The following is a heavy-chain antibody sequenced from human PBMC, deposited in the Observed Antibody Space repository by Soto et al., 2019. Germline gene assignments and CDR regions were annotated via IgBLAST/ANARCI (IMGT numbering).Heavy chain of an antibody. V-gene: IGHV1-69*01. CDR3: ATSPMTTVTTDFDY. CDR2: IIPIFGTA. J-gene: IGHJ4*02. Sequence: QVQLVQSGAEVKKPGSSVKVSCKASEGTFSSYGISWVRQAPGQGLEWMGGIIPIFGTANYAQKFQGRVTITADEPTSTAYMELSSLRSEDTAVYYCATSPMTTVTTDFDYWGQGTLVTVSS. CDR1: EGTFSSYG. D-gene: IGHD4-17*01.